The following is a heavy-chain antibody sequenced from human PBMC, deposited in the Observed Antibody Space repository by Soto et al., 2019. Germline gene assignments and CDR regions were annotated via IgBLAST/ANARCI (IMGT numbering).Heavy chain of an antibody. CDR2: INPSVGNT. D-gene: IGHD3-9*01. Sequence: ASVKVSCKASGYIFINYGITWVRQAPGQGLEWMGIINPSVGNTRYTQNFQGRVTMTRDTSTNSVYLELSSLRSDDTAVYYCAKSILTGHEYYYGMDVWGQGTTVTVSS. CDR3: AKSILTGHEYYYGMDV. J-gene: IGHJ6*02. CDR1: GYIFINYG. V-gene: IGHV1-46*01.